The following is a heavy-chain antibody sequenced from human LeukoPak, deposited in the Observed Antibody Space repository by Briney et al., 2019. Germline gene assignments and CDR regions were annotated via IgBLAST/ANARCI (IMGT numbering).Heavy chain of an antibody. CDR1: GFTFSSYS. V-gene: IGHV3-21*01. CDR3: ASDYDILTGYYRGVDY. D-gene: IGHD3-9*01. CDR2: ISSSSSYI. J-gene: IGHJ4*02. Sequence: GGSLRLSCAASGFTFSSYSMNWVRQAPGKGLEWVSSISSSSSYIYYADSVKGRFTISRDNAKNSLYLQMNSLRAEDTAVYACASDYDILTGYYRGVDYWGQGTLVTVSS.